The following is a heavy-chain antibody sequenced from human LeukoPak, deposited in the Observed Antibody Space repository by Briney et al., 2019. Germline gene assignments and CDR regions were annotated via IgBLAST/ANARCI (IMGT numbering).Heavy chain of an antibody. J-gene: IGHJ4*02. V-gene: IGHV3-30*02. D-gene: IGHD6-19*01. CDR3: ARRSGIAVAGAFDY. CDR2: IRNDGNKK. Sequence: PGGSLRLSCVASGFTFSTSGMHWVRQSPGKGLDWVAFIRNDGNKKNYAESVKGRFTISRDNSKNTLYLQMNSLRAEDTAVYYCARRSGIAVAGAFDYWGQGTLVTVSS. CDR1: GFTFSTSG.